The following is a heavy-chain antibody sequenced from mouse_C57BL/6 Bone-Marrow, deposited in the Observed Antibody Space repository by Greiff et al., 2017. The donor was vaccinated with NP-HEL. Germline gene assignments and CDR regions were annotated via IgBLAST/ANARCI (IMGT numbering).Heavy chain of an antibody. Sequence: QVQLKESGPELVKPGASVKISCKASGYTFTDYYINWVKQRPGQGLEWIGWIFPGSGSTYYNEKFKGKATLTVDKSSSTAYMLLSSLTSEDSAFYLCAREGGYYVWFAYWGQGTLVTVSA. J-gene: IGHJ3*01. CDR2: IFPGSGST. D-gene: IGHD2-3*01. CDR1: GYTFTDYY. V-gene: IGHV1-75*01. CDR3: AREGGYYVWFAY.